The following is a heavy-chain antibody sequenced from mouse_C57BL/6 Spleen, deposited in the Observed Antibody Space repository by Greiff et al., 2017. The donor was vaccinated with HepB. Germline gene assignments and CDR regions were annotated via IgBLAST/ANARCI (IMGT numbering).Heavy chain of an antibody. V-gene: IGHV6-6*01. CDR2: IRNKDNNHAT. Sequence: EVQLVESGGGLVQPGGSMKLSCSASGFTFSDAWMDWVRQSPEKGLEWVAEIRNKDNNHATYYAESVKGRFTISRDDSKSSVYLQMNSLRAEDTGIYYCTRKELLWAMEYWGQGTSVTVSS. CDR3: TRKELLWAMEY. CDR1: GFTFSDAW. J-gene: IGHJ4*01. D-gene: IGHD1-1*02.